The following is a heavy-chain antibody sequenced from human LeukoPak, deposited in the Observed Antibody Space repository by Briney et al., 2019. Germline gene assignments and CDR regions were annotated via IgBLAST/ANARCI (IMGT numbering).Heavy chain of an antibody. CDR1: GYTFKTYG. CDR2: ISAYNGNT. J-gene: IGHJ4*02. CDR3: ATGHYVWGSYIY. D-gene: IGHD3-16*01. Sequence: ASVKVSCKASGYTFKTYGISWVRQAPGQGLEWMGWISAYNGNTNSAQKLQGRFTMTSDPSTSTAYMELRSLRSEDTAVYYCATGHYVWGSYIYWGQGTLVTVSS. V-gene: IGHV1-18*01.